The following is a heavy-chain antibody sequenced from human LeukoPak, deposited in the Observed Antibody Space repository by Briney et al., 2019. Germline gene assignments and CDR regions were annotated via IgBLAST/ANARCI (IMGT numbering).Heavy chain of an antibody. V-gene: IGHV3-33*01. Sequence: GGSLRLSCAASGFTFSSYGMHWVRQAPGKGLEWVAVIWYDGSNKYYADSVKGRFTISRDNSKNTLYLQMNSLRAEDTAVYCCARDRNIVPTYNCFAPWGQGTLVTVS. J-gene: IGHJ5*02. CDR1: GFTFSSYG. CDR3: ARDRNIVPTYNCFAP. D-gene: IGHD5-12*01. CDR2: IWYDGSNK.